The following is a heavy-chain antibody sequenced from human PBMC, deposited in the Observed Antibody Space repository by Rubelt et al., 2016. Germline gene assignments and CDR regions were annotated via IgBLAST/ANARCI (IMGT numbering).Heavy chain of an antibody. V-gene: IGHV1-18*01. CDR1: GYTFTSYG. J-gene: IGHJ2*01. CDR3: ARDRIRIAARQGWYFDL. Sequence: QVQLVQSGAEVKKPGASVKVSCKASGYTFTSYGISWVRQAPGQGLEWMGWISAYNGNTNYAQKLQGRVPRTTDTSKSTAYMERRSLRSDDTAVYYCARDRIRIAARQGWYFDLWGRGTLVTVSS. CDR2: ISAYNGNT. D-gene: IGHD6-6*01.